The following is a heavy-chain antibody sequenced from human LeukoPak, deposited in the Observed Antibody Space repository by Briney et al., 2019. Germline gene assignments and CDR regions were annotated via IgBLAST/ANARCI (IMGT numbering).Heavy chain of an antibody. CDR2: INIGGTNT. J-gene: IGHJ5*02. CDR3: ATDGAGFDT. V-gene: IGHV3-11*01. Sequence: GGSLRLSCAASGFTFNDYYMSWIRQAPGKGLEWLSYINIGGTNTHYADSVKGRFTISRDNAKKSLYLEMNNLRAEDTAVYYCATDGAGFDTWGQGVLVIVSS. CDR1: GFTFNDYY.